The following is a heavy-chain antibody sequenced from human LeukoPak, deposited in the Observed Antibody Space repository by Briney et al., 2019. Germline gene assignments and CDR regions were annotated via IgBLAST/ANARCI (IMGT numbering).Heavy chain of an antibody. Sequence: SETLSLTCAVYGGSFSGYYWSWIRRPPGKGLEWIGEINHSGSTNYNPSLKSRVTTSVDTSKNQFSLKLSSVTAADTAVYYCARRRYRSGPFDYWGQGTLVTVSS. J-gene: IGHJ4*02. CDR2: INHSGST. CDR1: GGSFSGYY. D-gene: IGHD6-19*01. CDR3: ARRRYRSGPFDY. V-gene: IGHV4-34*01.